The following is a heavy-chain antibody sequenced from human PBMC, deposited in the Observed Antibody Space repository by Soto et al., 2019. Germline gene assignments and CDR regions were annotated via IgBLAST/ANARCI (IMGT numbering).Heavy chain of an antibody. CDR1: GFTFSGYA. CDR3: AKQGGYAFWSGYPIFDY. D-gene: IGHD3-3*01. CDR2: ISGSGGST. J-gene: IGHJ4*02. Sequence: GGSLRLSCAASGFTFSGYAMSWVRQAPGKGLEWVSAISGSGGSTYYADSVKGRFTISRDNSKNTLYLQMNSLRAEDTAVYYCAKQGGYAFWSGYPIFDYWGQGTLVTVSS. V-gene: IGHV3-23*01.